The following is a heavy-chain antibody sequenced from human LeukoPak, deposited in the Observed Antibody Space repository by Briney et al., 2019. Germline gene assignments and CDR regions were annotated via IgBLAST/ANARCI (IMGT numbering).Heavy chain of an antibody. CDR3: VRQGGSSSPYYYYYMDV. V-gene: IGHV4-38-2*01. J-gene: IGHJ6*03. CDR2: MYHSGST. D-gene: IGHD6-13*01. CDR1: GYSISSGYY. Sequence: PSETLSLTCAVSGYSISSGYYWGWFRQPPGKGLEWIGCMYHSGSTYYNPSLKSRVTISVDTSKNQFSLKLSSVTAADRAVYYCVRQGGSSSPYYYYYMDVWGKGTTVTVSS.